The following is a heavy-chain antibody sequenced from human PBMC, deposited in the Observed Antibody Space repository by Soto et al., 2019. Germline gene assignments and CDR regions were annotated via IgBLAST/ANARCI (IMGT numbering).Heavy chain of an antibody. V-gene: IGHV4-4*07. CDR1: GGTMSKFY. J-gene: IGHJ5*02. Sequence: SETLSLTCSVSGGTMSKFYWSWIRKTAGKGLEWMGRVYATGTSDYNPSLRSRIAMSVDISKKTFSLRLRSVTAADTGVYYCVRDGSKTLRDCFDPWGQGILVTVPQ. CDR2: VYATGTS. D-gene: IGHD4-17*01. CDR3: VRDGSKTLRDCFDP.